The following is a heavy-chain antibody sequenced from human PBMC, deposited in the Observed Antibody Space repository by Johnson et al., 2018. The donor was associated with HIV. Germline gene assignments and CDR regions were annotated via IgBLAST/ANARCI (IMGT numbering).Heavy chain of an antibody. J-gene: IGHJ3*02. CDR1: GFSLGDYA. Sequence: QMLLVESGGGVVQPGGSLRLSCAASGFSLGDYAMHWVRQAPGKGLEWVAVISFDGTTIYYANSAEGRFTISRDNSRDTLSLQMNSLRVEDTALYYCARARLLWFRELWPHDAFDIWGQGTKVTVSS. D-gene: IGHD3-10*01. CDR3: ARARLLWFRELWPHDAFDI. V-gene: IGHV3-30*14. CDR2: ISFDGTTI.